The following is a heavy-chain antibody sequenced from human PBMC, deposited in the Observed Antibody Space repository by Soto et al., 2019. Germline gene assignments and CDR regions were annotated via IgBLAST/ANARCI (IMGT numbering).Heavy chain of an antibody. CDR2: ISYDGSNK. V-gene: IGHV3-30-3*01. CDR3: ARDSEYYDILTGYFPSKGGYFQH. CDR1: GFTFSSYA. J-gene: IGHJ1*01. Sequence: QVQLVESGGGVVQPGRSLRLSCAASGFTFSSYAMHWVRQAPGKGLEWVAVISYDGSNKYYADSVKGRFTISRDNPKNTLYLQMNSLRAEDTAVYYCARDSEYYDILTGYFPSKGGYFQHWGQGTLVTISS. D-gene: IGHD3-9*01.